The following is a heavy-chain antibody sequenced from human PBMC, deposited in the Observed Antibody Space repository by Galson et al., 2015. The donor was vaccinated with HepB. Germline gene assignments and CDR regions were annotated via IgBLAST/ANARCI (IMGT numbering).Heavy chain of an antibody. V-gene: IGHV3-66*04. CDR1: AFTVSSSL. D-gene: IGHD3-16*01. CDR3: ARLSLWGGVADY. Sequence: SLRLSCAASAFTVSSSLMSWVRQTPGKRLEGVSAIKSDGTTYYAESVKGRFTISRDNSKNTLYLQMNSLTADDTAVYYCARLSLWGGVADYWGQGTLVTVSS. J-gene: IGHJ4*02. CDR2: IKSDGTT.